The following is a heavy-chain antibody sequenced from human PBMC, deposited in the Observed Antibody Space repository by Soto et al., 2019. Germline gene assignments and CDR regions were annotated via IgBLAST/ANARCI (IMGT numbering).Heavy chain of an antibody. CDR1: GCAISSPFFY. CDR2: IYYSGGT. D-gene: IGHD6-19*01. V-gene: IGHV4-31*11. CDR3: ARDRGYSSGWYLDG. J-gene: IGHJ6*02. Sequence: TLWLTIAVSGCAISSPFFYWTWIRQHPGKGLEWIGYIYYSGGTSYHPSLNSRLAISVDTSKNHFSLKLSSVTAADTAVYYCARDRGYSSGWYLDGWGQGSPVTVS.